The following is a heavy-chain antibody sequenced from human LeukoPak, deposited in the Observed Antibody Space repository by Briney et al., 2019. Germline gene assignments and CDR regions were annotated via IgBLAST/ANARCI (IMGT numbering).Heavy chain of an antibody. CDR1: GFSFSSYA. D-gene: IGHD3-10*01. CDR3: AKGTMVRGDRDF. Sequence: GGSLRLSCAASGFSFSSYAMSWVRHAPGKGLEWVSAISGNGDSTYYADSVKGRFTISRDNSKNTLYLQMNSLRAEDTAVYYCAKGTMVRGDRDFWGQGTLVTVSS. CDR2: ISGNGDST. J-gene: IGHJ4*02. V-gene: IGHV3-23*01.